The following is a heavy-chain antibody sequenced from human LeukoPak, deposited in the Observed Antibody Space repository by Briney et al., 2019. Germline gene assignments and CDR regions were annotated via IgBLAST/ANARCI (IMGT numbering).Heavy chain of an antibody. V-gene: IGHV3-23*01. J-gene: IGHJ4*02. Sequence: GGSLRLSCAASGFTFNTYAMTWVRQAPGKGLEWVSAISGRGDSAYYADSVRGRFTISRDNSKNTLYLQMNSLRAEDTAVYFCARYPMSSGNFDYWGQGTLATVSS. D-gene: IGHD3-10*01. CDR1: GFTFNTYA. CDR3: ARYPMSSGNFDY. CDR2: ISGRGDSA.